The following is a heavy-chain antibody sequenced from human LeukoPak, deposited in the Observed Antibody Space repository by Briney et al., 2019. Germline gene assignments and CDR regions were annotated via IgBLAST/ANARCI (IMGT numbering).Heavy chain of an antibody. J-gene: IGHJ4*02. CDR1: GFTFSSYS. CDR2: IWYDGSDK. D-gene: IGHD2-15*01. V-gene: IGHV3-33*08. CDR3: ARGSSVVALD. Sequence: GGSLRLSCAASGFTFSSYSINWVRQAPGKGPEWVALIWYDGSDKYYADSVKGRFTISRDNAKNTLYLQMNSLRAEDTAVYYCARGSSVVALDWGQGTLVTVSS.